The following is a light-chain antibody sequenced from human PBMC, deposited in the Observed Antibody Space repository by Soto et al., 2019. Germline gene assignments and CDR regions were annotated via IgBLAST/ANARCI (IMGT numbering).Light chain of an antibody. CDR1: QTVRNNY. J-gene: IGKJ5*01. Sequence: EFVLTQSPGTLSLSPGERATLSCRASQTVRNNYLAWYQQKPGQAPRLLIYDASSRATGIPARFSGSGSGTDFTLTITGLEPEDFAVYYCQHRSIWPVSFGQGTRLEIK. CDR3: QHRSIWPVS. V-gene: IGKV3D-20*02. CDR2: DAS.